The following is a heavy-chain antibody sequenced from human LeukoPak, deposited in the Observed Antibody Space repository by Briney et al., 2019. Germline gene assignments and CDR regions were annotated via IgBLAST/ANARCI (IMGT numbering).Heavy chain of an antibody. J-gene: IGHJ6*02. CDR1: GFTFSSYS. CDR2: ISYDGSNK. D-gene: IGHD5-12*01. Sequence: PGGSLRLSCAASGFTFSSYSMHWVRQAPGKGLEWVAVISYDGSNKYYADSVKGRFTISRDNSKNTLYLQMNSLRAEDTAVYYCAGGYSGYDPSYYYGMDVWGQGTTVTVSS. V-gene: IGHV3-30*03. CDR3: AGGYSGYDPSYYYGMDV.